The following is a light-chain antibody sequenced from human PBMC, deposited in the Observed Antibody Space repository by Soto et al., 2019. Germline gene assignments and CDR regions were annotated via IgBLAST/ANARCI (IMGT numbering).Light chain of an antibody. CDR3: QQYNSYSPWT. CDR1: QSIRNY. CDR2: DAS. V-gene: IGKV1-5*01. Sequence: DIQMSQSPSSLSASVGDRVTITCRASQSIRNYLNWYQQKPGKAPKLLIYDASSLESGVPSRFSGSGSGTELTLTISSLQPDDFATYYCQQYNSYSPWTFGQGTKVDIK. J-gene: IGKJ1*01.